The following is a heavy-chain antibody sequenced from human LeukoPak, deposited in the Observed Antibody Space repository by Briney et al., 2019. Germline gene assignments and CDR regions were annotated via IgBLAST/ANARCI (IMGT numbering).Heavy chain of an antibody. CDR1: GFTFNSYA. D-gene: IGHD6-19*01. Sequence: PGGSLRLSCAASGFTFNSYAMSWVRQAPGKGLEWVSAISGSGGSTNYADSVKGRFTISRDNSKNTLYLQMSSLRAEDTAVYYCTGGGWSTDAFDIWGQGTMVTVSS. J-gene: IGHJ3*02. CDR2: ISGSGGST. V-gene: IGHV3-23*01. CDR3: TGGGWSTDAFDI.